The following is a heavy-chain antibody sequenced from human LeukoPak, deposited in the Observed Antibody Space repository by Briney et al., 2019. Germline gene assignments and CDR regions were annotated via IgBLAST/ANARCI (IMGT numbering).Heavy chain of an antibody. Sequence: SETLSLTCTVSGGSISTYYWSWIRQPPGKGLEWIGYIYYSGSTNYNPSLKSRVTISVDTSRNQFSLKLSSVTAADTAVYYCARGDSGYDNFDYWGQGTLVTVSS. CDR3: ARGDSGYDNFDY. CDR2: IYYSGST. V-gene: IGHV4-59*12. J-gene: IGHJ4*02. D-gene: IGHD5-12*01. CDR1: GGSISTYY.